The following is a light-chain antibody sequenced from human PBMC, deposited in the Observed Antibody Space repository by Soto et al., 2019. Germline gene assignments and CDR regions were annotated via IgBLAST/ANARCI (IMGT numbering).Light chain of an antibody. CDR1: QGIGNA. Sequence: AIQMTQSPSSLSASVGDRVTISCRASQGIGNALGWYQQKPGQPPKVLIYGASNLQSGVPPRFSGSGSGTDFPLAISRLQPEDSATYYCLQDINYPWTFGQGTKGEI. J-gene: IGKJ1*01. CDR2: GAS. CDR3: LQDINYPWT. V-gene: IGKV1-6*01.